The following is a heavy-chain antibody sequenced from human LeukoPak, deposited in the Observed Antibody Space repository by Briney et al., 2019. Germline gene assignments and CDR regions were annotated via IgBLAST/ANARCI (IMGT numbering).Heavy chain of an antibody. J-gene: IGHJ4*02. CDR1: GFHFGSYA. Sequence: GGSLRLSCAGSGFHFGSYAMHWVRQTPGKGLEWVAVISNDGSDEYIADSMKGRFTISRDNAKNSLYLQMNSLRAEDTAVYYCARQRDYEDYWGQGTLVIVSS. CDR2: ISNDGSDE. CDR3: ARQRDYEDY. V-gene: IGHV3-30*03. D-gene: IGHD4-17*01.